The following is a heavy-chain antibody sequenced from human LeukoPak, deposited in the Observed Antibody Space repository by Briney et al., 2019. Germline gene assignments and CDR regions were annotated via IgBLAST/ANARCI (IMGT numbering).Heavy chain of an antibody. CDR3: AREEVSGTTYNWFDP. J-gene: IGHJ5*02. CDR2: IIPIFGTA. D-gene: IGHD1-7*01. V-gene: IGHV1-69*05. CDR1: GGTFSSYA. Sequence: GSSVKVSCKASGGTFSSYAISWGRQAPGQGLEWMGGIIPIFGTANYAQKFQGRVTITTDESTSTAYMELSSLRSEDTAVYYCAREEVSGTTYNWFDPWGQGTLVTVPS.